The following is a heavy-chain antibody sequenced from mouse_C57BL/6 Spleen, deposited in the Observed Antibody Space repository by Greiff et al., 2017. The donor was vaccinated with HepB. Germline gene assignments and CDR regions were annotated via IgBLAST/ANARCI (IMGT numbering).Heavy chain of an antibody. CDR2: IDPETGGT. CDR1: GYTFTDYE. J-gene: IGHJ3*01. CDR3: TRHPITTVVPFAY. D-gene: IGHD1-1*01. Sequence: VQLQESGAELVRPGASVTLSCKASGYTFTDYEMHWVKQTPVHGLEWIGAIDPETGGTAYNQKFKGKAILTADKSSSTAYMELRSLTSEDSAVYYCTRHPITTVVPFAYWGQGTLVTVSA. V-gene: IGHV1-15*01.